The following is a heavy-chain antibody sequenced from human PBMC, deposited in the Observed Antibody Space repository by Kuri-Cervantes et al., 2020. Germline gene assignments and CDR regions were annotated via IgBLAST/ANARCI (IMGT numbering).Heavy chain of an antibody. Sequence: SCAVSGGSISSGSYYWSWIRQPAGKGLEWIGRIYTSGSTNYNPSLKSRVTISVDTSKNQFSLKLSSVTAADTAVYYCARASSFGGVIADAFDIWGQGTMVTVSS. CDR3: ARASSFGGVIADAFDI. V-gene: IGHV4-61*02. J-gene: IGHJ3*02. CDR2: IYTSGST. CDR1: GGSISSGSYY. D-gene: IGHD3-16*02.